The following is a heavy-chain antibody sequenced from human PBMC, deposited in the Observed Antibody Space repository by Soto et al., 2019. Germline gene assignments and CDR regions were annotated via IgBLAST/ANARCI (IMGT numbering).Heavy chain of an antibody. CDR3: ARAGAYSSSCFDY. Sequence: GGSLRLSCAASGFTFSSYAMHWVRQAPGKGLEWVAVISYDGSNKYYADSVKGRFTISRDNSKNTLYLQMNSLRAEDTAVYYCARAGAYSSSCFDYWGQGTLVTVSS. CDR1: GFTFSSYA. J-gene: IGHJ4*02. CDR2: ISYDGSNK. V-gene: IGHV3-30-3*01. D-gene: IGHD6-6*01.